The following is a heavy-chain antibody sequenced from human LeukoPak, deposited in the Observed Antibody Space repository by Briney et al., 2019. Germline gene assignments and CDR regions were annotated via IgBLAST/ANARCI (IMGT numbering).Heavy chain of an antibody. CDR2: ISYDGSNK. V-gene: IGHV3-30*18. CDR3: AKISRTVVTPHY. D-gene: IGHD4-23*01. J-gene: IGHJ4*02. Sequence: GSLRLSCAASGFTFSSYGMHWVRQAPGKGLEWVAVISYDGSNKYYADSVKGRFTISRDNSKNTLYLQMNSLRAEDTAVYYCAKISRTVVTPHYWGQGTLVTVSS. CDR1: GFTFSSYG.